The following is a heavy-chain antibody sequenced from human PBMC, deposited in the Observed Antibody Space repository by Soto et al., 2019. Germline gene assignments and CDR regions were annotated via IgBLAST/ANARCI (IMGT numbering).Heavy chain of an antibody. CDR1: GGSISTNNW. D-gene: IGHD3-9*01. V-gene: IGHV4-4*02. J-gene: IGHJ4*02. Sequence: QVQLQESGPGLVKPSGTLSLTCGGSGGSISTNNWWSWVRQPPGKGLEWIGEIYHNGNTNFNPSLRSRVTMSVDTSKNQFSLKLSSVTAADMAVYYCARGYDMYDNWGQGTLVTVSS. CDR2: IYHNGNT. CDR3: ARGYDMYDN.